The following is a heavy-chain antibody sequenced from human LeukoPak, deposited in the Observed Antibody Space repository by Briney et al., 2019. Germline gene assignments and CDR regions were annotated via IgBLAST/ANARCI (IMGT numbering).Heavy chain of an antibody. CDR3: ANLGVADS. CDR2: TKQDGSEK. V-gene: IGHV3-7*01. J-gene: IGHJ4*02. Sequence: GGSLRLSCVASGFTFSNYWMSWVRQAPGKGLEWVASTKQDGSEKKYVDSVKGRFTIPRDNAKNSLYLQMNSLRAEDTAVYYCANLGVADSWGQGTLVTVSS. D-gene: IGHD6-19*01. CDR1: GFTFSNYW.